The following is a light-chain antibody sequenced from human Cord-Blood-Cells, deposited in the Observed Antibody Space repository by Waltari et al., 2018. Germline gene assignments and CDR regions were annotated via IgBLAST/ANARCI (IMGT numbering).Light chain of an antibody. CDR3: QQYNIYSPFT. J-gene: IGKJ3*01. CDR2: DAS. V-gene: IGKV1-5*01. CDR1: QSISSW. Sequence: DIQMTQSPSTLSASVGDRVTITCRASQSISSWLAWYQQKPGKAPKLLIYDASSLESGVPSRFSGSGSGTEFTLTISSLQPDDFATYYCQQYNIYSPFTFGPGTKVDIK.